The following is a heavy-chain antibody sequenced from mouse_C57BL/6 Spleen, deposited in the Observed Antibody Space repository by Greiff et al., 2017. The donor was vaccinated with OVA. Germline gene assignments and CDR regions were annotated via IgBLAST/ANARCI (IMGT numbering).Heavy chain of an antibody. Sequence: QVQLQQPGAELVMPGASVKLSCKASGYTFTSYWMHWVKQRPGQGLEWIGEIDPSDSYTNYNQKFKGKSTLTVDKSSSTAYTQLSSLTSEDSAVYYCARSKDDGYSDWGQGTTLTVSS. CDR2: IDPSDSYT. D-gene: IGHD2-3*01. J-gene: IGHJ2*01. CDR1: GYTFTSYW. CDR3: ARSKDDGYSD. V-gene: IGHV1-69*01.